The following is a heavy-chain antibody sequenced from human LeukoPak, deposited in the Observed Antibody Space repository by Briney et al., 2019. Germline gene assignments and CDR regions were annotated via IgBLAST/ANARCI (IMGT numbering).Heavy chain of an antibody. Sequence: GGSLRLSCAASGFTFSDYYMSWICQAPGKGLEWVSYISSSGSTIYYADSVKGRFTISRDNAKNSLYLQMNSLRAEDTAVYYCARAGRFLEWLDRWFDPWGQGTLVTVSS. CDR2: ISSSGSTI. CDR1: GFTFSDYY. CDR3: ARAGRFLEWLDRWFDP. J-gene: IGHJ5*02. D-gene: IGHD3-3*01. V-gene: IGHV3-11*01.